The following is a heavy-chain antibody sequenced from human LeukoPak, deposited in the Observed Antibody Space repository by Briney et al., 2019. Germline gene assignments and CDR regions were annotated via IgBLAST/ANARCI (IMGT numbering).Heavy chain of an antibody. CDR1: GYSISSGYY. CDR2: IYHSGST. CDR3: ARGLMTTVTTGFDP. V-gene: IGHV4-38-2*02. Sequence: SETLSLTCTDSGYSISSGYYWGWIRQPPGKGLEWIGSIYHSGSTYYNPSLKSRVTISVDTSKNQFSLKLSSVTAADTAVYYCARGLMTTVTTGFDPWGQGTLVTVSS. J-gene: IGHJ5*02. D-gene: IGHD4-17*01.